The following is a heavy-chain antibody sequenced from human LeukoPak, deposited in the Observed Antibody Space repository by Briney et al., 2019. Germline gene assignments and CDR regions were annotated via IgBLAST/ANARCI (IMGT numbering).Heavy chain of an antibody. CDR1: GFTFSSYE. J-gene: IGHJ4*02. D-gene: IGHD3-10*01. V-gene: IGHV3-48*03. Sequence: GGSLRLSCAASGFTFSSYEMNWVRQAPGKGLEWVSYISSSGSTIYYADSVKGRFTISRDNAKNSLYLQMNSLRAEDTAVYYCARDSRVWFGAPADYWGQGTLVTVSS. CDR3: ARDSRVWFGAPADY. CDR2: ISSSGSTI.